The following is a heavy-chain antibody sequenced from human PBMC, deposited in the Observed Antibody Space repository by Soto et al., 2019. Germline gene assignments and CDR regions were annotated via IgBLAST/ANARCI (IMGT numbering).Heavy chain of an antibody. Sequence: ASVKVSCKASGYTFTSYDINWVRQATGQGLEWMGWMNPNSGNTGYAQKFQGRVTMTRNTSISTAYMELSSLRSEDTAVYYCARVPKDAVRGVLHAFDIWGQGTMVTVSS. CDR3: ARVPKDAVRGVLHAFDI. J-gene: IGHJ3*02. CDR2: MNPNSGNT. D-gene: IGHD3-10*01. V-gene: IGHV1-8*01. CDR1: GYTFTSYD.